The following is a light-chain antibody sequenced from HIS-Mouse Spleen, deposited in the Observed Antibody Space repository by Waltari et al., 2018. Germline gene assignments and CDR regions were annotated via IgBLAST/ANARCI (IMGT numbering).Light chain of an antibody. V-gene: IGLV2-11*01. CDR3: SSYTSSSTLV. CDR2: DVS. Sequence: QSALTQPRSVSGSPGQSVTISCPGTSSDVGGYNYVSWYQQHPGKAPNLMIYDVSKRPSGVPDRFSGSKSGNTASLTISGLQAEDEADYYCSSYTSSSTLVFGGGTKLTVL. J-gene: IGLJ2*01. CDR1: SSDVGGYNY.